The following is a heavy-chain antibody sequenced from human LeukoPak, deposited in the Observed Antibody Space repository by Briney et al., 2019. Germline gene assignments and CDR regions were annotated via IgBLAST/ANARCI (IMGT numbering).Heavy chain of an antibody. J-gene: IGHJ5*02. CDR2: ISAYNGNT. CDR1: GYTFTNFG. D-gene: IGHD3-22*01. Sequence: ALVKVSCKASGYTFTNFGISWVRQAPGQGLEWMGWISAYNGNTNYAQRLQGRVTMTTDTSTSTAYMELRSLRSDDTAVYYCARIGRTPRNGSGYRPWGQGTLVTVSS. CDR3: ARIGRTPRNGSGYRP. V-gene: IGHV1-18*01.